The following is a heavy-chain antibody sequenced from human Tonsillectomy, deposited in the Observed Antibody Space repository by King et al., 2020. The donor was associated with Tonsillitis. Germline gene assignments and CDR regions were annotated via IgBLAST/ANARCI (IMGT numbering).Heavy chain of an antibody. CDR2: IKSDTGGT. CDR3: ARDFCGETSCHPYDY. Sequence: VQLVESGAEVKKPGASVKVSCQASGYTFTDYYIHWVRQAPGQGLEWMGWIKSDTGGTKYGQKFQGRVTMTRDTSISTVYMELTSLRSDDTAVYYCARDFCGETSCHPYDYWGQGTQVTVSS. V-gene: IGHV1-2*02. D-gene: IGHD2-21*01. J-gene: IGHJ4*02. CDR1: GYTFTDYY.